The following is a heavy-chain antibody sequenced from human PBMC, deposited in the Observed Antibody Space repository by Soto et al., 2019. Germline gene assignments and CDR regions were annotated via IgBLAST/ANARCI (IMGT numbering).Heavy chain of an antibody. CDR3: AKTWSGAHFDY. Sequence: PVGSLRLSWAASGFTFSIYAMSWVRQAPGKGLEWVSGISDSGGSTYYADSVKGRFTISRDNSKNTLSLQMNSLRAEDTALYYCAKTWSGAHFDYWGQGTLVTVSS. CDR1: GFTFSIYA. V-gene: IGHV3-23*01. CDR2: ISDSGGST. D-gene: IGHD3-3*01. J-gene: IGHJ4*02.